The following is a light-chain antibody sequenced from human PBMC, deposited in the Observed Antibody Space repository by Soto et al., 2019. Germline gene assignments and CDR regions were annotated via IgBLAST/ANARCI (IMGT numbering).Light chain of an antibody. J-gene: IGKJ1*01. CDR2: GAY. CDR1: QRVTSRY. CDR3: QQYGSSPGTF. V-gene: IGKV3-20*01. Sequence: IVLAQSPGTLSLSPGERATLSCRASQRVTSRYLAWYQQKPGQAPRLLIFGAYIRATGIPDRCSGSGSGTDFTLTISSLEFEDSAVYYCQQYGSSPGTFVGQGTKLEIK.